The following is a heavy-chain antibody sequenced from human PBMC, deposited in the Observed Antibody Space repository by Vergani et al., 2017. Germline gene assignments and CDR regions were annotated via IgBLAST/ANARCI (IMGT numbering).Heavy chain of an antibody. Sequence: QGQLVESGGGIVQPGRSLTLSCVASRSTFKTYGMHWVRQAPGKGLEWVGLIYYDGSNAYYADSVKGRFTISRDNSKNTLYLQMSSLRAEDTAVYYCATIGYRRWGYYFDYWGQGILVTVSS. CDR2: IYYDGSNA. V-gene: IGHV3-33*01. J-gene: IGHJ4*02. CDR1: RSTFKTYG. D-gene: IGHD2-2*02. CDR3: ATIGYRRWGYYFDY.